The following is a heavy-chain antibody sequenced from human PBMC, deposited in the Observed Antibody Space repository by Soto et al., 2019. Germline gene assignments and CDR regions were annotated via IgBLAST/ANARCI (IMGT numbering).Heavy chain of an antibody. Sequence: EVQLVESGGSVVRPGGSLRLSCAASGFTFGDYGMSWVRQVPGQGLEWVSGINWRGGSTGFAESVKGRFTIYRDNAKNTLYLQMNSLRVEDTALYYCARDREQELGGRFDYWGQGILVTVSS. V-gene: IGHV3-20*04. CDR1: GFTFGDYG. CDR2: INWRGGST. CDR3: ARDREQELGGRFDY. D-gene: IGHD6-13*01. J-gene: IGHJ4*02.